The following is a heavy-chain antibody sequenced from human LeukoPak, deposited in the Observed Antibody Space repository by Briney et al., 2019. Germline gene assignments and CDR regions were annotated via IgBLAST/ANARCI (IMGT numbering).Heavy chain of an antibody. D-gene: IGHD3-9*01. CDR3: STDSTIVY. J-gene: IGHJ4*02. Sequence: PGGSLRLSCAASGFIFDDYAMHWVRQAPGKGLEWVSGISWNSGSIGYADSVKGRFTISRDNAKNSLYLQMNSLKTEDTAVYYCSTDSTIVYWGQGTLVTVSS. V-gene: IGHV3-9*01. CDR2: ISWNSGSI. CDR1: GFIFDDYA.